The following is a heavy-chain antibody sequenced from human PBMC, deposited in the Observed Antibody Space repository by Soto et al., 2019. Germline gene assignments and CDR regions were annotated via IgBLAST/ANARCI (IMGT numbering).Heavy chain of an antibody. D-gene: IGHD3-22*01. J-gene: IGHJ3*02. CDR1: GFTFSNAW. CDR2: IKSKTDGGTT. Sequence: GSLRLSCAASGFTFSNAWMSWVRQAPGKGLEGVGRIKSKTDGGTTDYAAPVKGRFTISRDDSKNTLYLQMNSLKTEDTAVYYCTTTSYYYDSSGYDAFDIWGQGTMVTVSS. CDR3: TTTSYYYDSSGYDAFDI. V-gene: IGHV3-15*01.